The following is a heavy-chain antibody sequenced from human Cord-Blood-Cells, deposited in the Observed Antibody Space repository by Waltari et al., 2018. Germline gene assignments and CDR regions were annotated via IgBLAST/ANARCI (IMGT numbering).Heavy chain of an antibody. Sequence: QVQLVQSGAEVKKPGASVKVSCKASGYTFSRSDINWVGQANGQGLEWMGWRNPNSGNTGYAQKFQGRVTITRNTSISTAYMELSSLRSEDTAVYYCASSSIAARHGAFDIWGQGTMVTVSS. CDR1: GYTFSRSD. J-gene: IGHJ3*02. CDR3: ASSSIAARHGAFDI. V-gene: IGHV1-8*03. D-gene: IGHD6-6*01. CDR2: RNPNSGNT.